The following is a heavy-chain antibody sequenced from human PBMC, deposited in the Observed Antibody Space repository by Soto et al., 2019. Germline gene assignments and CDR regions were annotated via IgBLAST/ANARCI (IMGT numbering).Heavy chain of an antibody. J-gene: IGHJ4*02. CDR1: GGSISSYY. CDR2: IYYSGST. V-gene: IGHV4-59*12. Sequence: SETLSLTCTVSGGSISSYYWSWIRQPPGKGLEWIGYIYYSGSTNYNPSLKSRVTISVDTSKNQFSLKLSSVTAADTAVYYCASGSYYRPFDYWGQGTLVTVSS. CDR3: ASGSYYRPFDY. D-gene: IGHD1-26*01.